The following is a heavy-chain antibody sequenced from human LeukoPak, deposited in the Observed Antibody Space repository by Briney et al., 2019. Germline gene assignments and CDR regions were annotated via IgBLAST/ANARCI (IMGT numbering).Heavy chain of an antibody. CDR1: GFTFSSYA. CDR3: ARESRGQLLLFWFDP. J-gene: IGHJ5*02. D-gene: IGHD2-2*01. Sequence: SGGSLRLSCAASGFTFSSYAMHWVSQAPGKGLEWVAVISYDGSNKDYADSVKGRFTISRDNSKNTLYLQMNSLRAEDTAVYYCARESRGQLLLFWFDPWGQGTPVTVSS. CDR2: ISYDGSNK. V-gene: IGHV3-30-3*01.